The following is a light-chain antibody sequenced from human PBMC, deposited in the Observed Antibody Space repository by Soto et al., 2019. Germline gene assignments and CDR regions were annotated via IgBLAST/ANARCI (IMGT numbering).Light chain of an antibody. V-gene: IGLV1-44*01. CDR2: TNN. CDR3: AAWHDSLNGYV. CDR1: SSNIGSNT. Sequence: QSVLTQPPSASGTPGQRVTISCSGSSSNIGSNTVNWYQHLPGAAPRLLIYTNNQRPSGVPDRFSGSKSGTSASLAISGLQSQDEADYYCAAWHDSLNGYVFGTGTKITVL. J-gene: IGLJ1*01.